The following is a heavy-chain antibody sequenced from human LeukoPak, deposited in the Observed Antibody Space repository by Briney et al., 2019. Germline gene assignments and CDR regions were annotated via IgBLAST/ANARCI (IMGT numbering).Heavy chain of an antibody. CDR3: ARASATWYYFEY. Sequence: GASVRVSCKASGGTFSSYAISWGRQAPGEGLEWMGWINTNTGNPTYAQGFTGRFVFSLDTSVSTAYLQISSLKAEDTAVYYCARASATWYYFEYWGQGTLVTVSS. V-gene: IGHV7-4-1*02. CDR1: GGTFSSYA. J-gene: IGHJ4*02. D-gene: IGHD2-15*01. CDR2: INTNTGNP.